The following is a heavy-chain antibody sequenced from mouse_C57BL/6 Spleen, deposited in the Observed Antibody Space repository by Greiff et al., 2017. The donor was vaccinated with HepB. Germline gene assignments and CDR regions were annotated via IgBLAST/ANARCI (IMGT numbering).Heavy chain of an antibody. CDR1: GYTFTDYE. D-gene: IGHD1-1*01. J-gene: IGHJ1*03. V-gene: IGHV1-15*01. Sequence: QVQLQQSGAELVRPGASVTLSCKASGYTFTDYEMHWVKQTPVHGLEWIGAIDPETGGTAYNQKFKGKAILTADKSSRTAYMELRSLTSEDSAVYYCTRGYGSPLYWYFDVWGTGTTVTVSS. CDR2: IDPETGGT. CDR3: TRGYGSPLYWYFDV.